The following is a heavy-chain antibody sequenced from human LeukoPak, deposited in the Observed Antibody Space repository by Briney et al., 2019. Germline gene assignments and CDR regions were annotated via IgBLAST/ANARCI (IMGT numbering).Heavy chain of an antibody. CDR1: GGSIRGSSYY. D-gene: IGHD3-22*01. V-gene: IGHV4-39*02. CDR3: ARPRDDSTGYYLGY. J-gene: IGHJ4*02. CDR2: IYYTGTT. Sequence: SETLSLTCTVSGGSIRGSSYYWGWIRQPPGKGLEWIGNIYYTGTTYYNPSLKGRVTISVDTSKNHFSLRLRSVTAADTAVYFCARPRDDSTGYYLGYWGQGTLVTVSS.